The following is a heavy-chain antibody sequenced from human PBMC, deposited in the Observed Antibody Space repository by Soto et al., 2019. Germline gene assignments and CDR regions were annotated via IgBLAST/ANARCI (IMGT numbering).Heavy chain of an antibody. CDR3: ATEVVPAAMDYYYGMDV. J-gene: IGHJ6*02. CDR2: FDPEDGEA. V-gene: IGHV1-24*01. Sequence: ASVKVSCKVSGYTLTELSMHWVRQAPGKGREWMGGFDPEDGEAIYAQKFQGRVTMTEDTSTDTAYMELSSLRSEDTAVYYCATEVVPAAMDYYYGMDVWGQGTTVTVSS. D-gene: IGHD2-2*01. CDR1: GYTLTELS.